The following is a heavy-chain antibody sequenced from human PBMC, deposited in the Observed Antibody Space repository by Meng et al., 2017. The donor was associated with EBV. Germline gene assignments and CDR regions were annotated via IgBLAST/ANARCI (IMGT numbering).Heavy chain of an antibody. J-gene: IGHJ4*02. D-gene: IGHD5-12*01. CDR3: VRDLWLRIGECV. Sequence: QVQPVQSGAGVKKPGSSVKVSGKGSGGNFKKFDISWVREAPGQGLEWVGDITPVFGIANYAESFQGRVTISADTSTRTAYMDLSSLRSDDTAVYYCVRDLWLRIGECVWGQGTLVTVSS. CDR1: GGNFKKFD. CDR2: ITPVFGIA. V-gene: IGHV1-69*17.